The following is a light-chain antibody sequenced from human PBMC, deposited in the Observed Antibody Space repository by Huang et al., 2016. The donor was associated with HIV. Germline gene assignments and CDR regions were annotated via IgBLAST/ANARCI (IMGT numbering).Light chain of an antibody. CDR2: GAS. V-gene: IGKV1-8*01. J-gene: IGKJ1*01. Sequence: AIRMTQSPSALSASVGDRVTITCRASQGVSSYLAWYQQKPGKDPKLLIYGASTLQSGVPSRFNGSGSGTDFTLTISCPQSEDFASYYCQQYYDYPWTFGQGTKVEIK. CDR1: QGVSSY. CDR3: QQYYDYPWT.